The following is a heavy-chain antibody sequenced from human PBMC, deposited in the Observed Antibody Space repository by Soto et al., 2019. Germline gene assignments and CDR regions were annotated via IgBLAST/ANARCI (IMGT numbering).Heavy chain of an antibody. Sequence: SETLSLTCTVSGGSISSSSYYWGWIRQPPGKGLEWIGSIYYSGSTYYNPSLKSRVTISVDTSKNQFSLKLSSVTAADTAVYYCASRVSSLEPLSDFDYWGQGTLVTVSS. J-gene: IGHJ4*02. CDR2: IYYSGST. D-gene: IGHD1-1*01. V-gene: IGHV4-39*01. CDR3: ASRVSSLEPLSDFDY. CDR1: GGSISSSSYY.